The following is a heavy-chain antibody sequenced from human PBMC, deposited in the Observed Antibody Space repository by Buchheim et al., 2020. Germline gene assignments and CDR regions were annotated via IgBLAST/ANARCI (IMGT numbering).Heavy chain of an antibody. Sequence: EVQLLESGGDLVQPGGSLRLSCAASGFTFSNYAMTWVRQAPGKGLEWVSTINDSGDKTYYAESVKGRFTISRDNSKNTLYLQMDSLGVEDTAEYYCAKNFAAANHGIDVWGPGAT. CDR2: INDSGDKT. V-gene: IGHV3-23*01. J-gene: IGHJ6*02. D-gene: IGHD2/OR15-2a*01. CDR1: GFTFSNYA. CDR3: AKNFAAANHGIDV.